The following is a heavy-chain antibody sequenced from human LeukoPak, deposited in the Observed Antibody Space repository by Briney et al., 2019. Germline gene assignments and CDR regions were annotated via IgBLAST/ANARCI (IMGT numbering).Heavy chain of an antibody. CDR1: GFTFSSYG. CDR3: AKDFRHFCSGGSCYSVDY. J-gene: IGHJ4*02. Sequence: GESLRLSCAASGFTFSSYGMHWLRQAPGKGLEWVAVIWYDGGNKYYADSVKGRFTISRDNSKNTLYLQMNSLRAEDTAVYYCAKDFRHFCSGGSCYSVDYWGQGTRVTVSS. D-gene: IGHD2-15*01. CDR2: IWYDGGNK. V-gene: IGHV3-33*06.